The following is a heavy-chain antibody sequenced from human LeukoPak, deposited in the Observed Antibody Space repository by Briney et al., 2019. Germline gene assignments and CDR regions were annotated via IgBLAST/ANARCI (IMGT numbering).Heavy chain of an antibody. CDR3: AREGKEENYDFWRDPTPNNWFDP. CDR2: INPNSGGT. Sequence: ASVKVSCKASGYTFTGYYVHWVRQAPGQGLEWMGWINPNSGGTNYAQKFQGRVTMTRDTSISTAYMELSRLRSDDTAVYYCAREGKEENYDFWRDPTPNNWFDPWGQGTLVTVSS. CDR1: GYTFTGYY. D-gene: IGHD3-3*01. J-gene: IGHJ5*02. V-gene: IGHV1-2*02.